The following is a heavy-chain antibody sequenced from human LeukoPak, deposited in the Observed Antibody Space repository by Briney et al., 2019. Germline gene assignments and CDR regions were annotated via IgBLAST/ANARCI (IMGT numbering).Heavy chain of an antibody. CDR3: ARTITIFGVHKGNWFDP. CDR1: GGTFSSYA. CDR2: IIPIFGTA. D-gene: IGHD3-3*01. V-gene: IGHV1-69*05. J-gene: IGHJ5*02. Sequence: SSVKVSCKASGGTFSSYAINWVRQAPGQGLEWMGGIIPIFGTANYAQKFQGRVTITTDESTSTAYMELSSLRSEDTAVYYCARTITIFGVHKGNWFDPWGQGTLVTVSS.